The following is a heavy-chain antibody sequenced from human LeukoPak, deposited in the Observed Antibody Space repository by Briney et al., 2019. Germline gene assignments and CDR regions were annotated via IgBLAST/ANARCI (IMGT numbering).Heavy chain of an antibody. J-gene: IGHJ4*02. D-gene: IGHD2-2*01. Sequence: GASVKVSCKASGYTFTSYGISWVRQAPGQGLEWMGWISAYNGNTNYAQKLQGRVTMTTDTSTSTAYMELRSLRSDDTAVYYCASSEITCSSTSCYVGPGLNPDYWGQGTLVTVSS. CDR2: ISAYNGNT. CDR3: ASSEITCSSTSCYVGPGLNPDY. CDR1: GYTFTSYG. V-gene: IGHV1-18*01.